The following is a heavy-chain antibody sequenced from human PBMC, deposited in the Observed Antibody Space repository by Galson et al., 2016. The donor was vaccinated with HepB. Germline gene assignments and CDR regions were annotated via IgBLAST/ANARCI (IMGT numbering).Heavy chain of an antibody. CDR2: INHSGST. J-gene: IGHJ6*02. CDR3: ARGPTITMVRGVSLYYYGMDV. Sequence: ETLSLTCAVYGGSFSGYFGIWIRQPPGKGLEWIGEINHSGSTNYNPSLKSRGTISIDTSKNQFSLNLRSLTAADTAVYYCARGPTITMVRGVSLYYYGMDVWGQGTTVIVSS. V-gene: IGHV4-34*01. CDR1: GGSFSGYF. D-gene: IGHD3-10*01.